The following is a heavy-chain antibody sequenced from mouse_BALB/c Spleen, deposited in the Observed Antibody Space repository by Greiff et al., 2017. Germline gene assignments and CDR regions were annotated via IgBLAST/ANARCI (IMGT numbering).Heavy chain of an antibody. V-gene: IGHV1-5*01. Sequence: EVQLQQSGAELAKPGASVKMSCKASGYTFTSYWMHWVKQRPGQGLEWIGAIYPGNSDTSYNQKFKGKAKLTAVTSTSTAYMELSSLTNEDSAVYYCTRTGPYYFDYWGQGTTLTVSS. CDR3: TRTGPYYFDY. D-gene: IGHD4-1*01. CDR1: GYTFTSYW. J-gene: IGHJ2*01. CDR2: IYPGNSDT.